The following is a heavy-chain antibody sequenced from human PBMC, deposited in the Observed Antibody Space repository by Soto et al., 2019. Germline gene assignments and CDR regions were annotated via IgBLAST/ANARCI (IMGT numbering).Heavy chain of an antibody. J-gene: IGHJ4*02. CDR3: ARQGTKYSSGWYGY. CDR2: INPNSGGT. D-gene: IGHD6-19*01. Sequence: WASVKVSCKASGYTFTGYYMHWVRQAPGQGLEWMGWINPNSGGTNYAQKFQGRVTMTRDTSISTAYMELSRLRSDDTAVYYCARQGTKYSSGWYGYWGQGTLVTVSS. CDR1: GYTFTGYY. V-gene: IGHV1-2*02.